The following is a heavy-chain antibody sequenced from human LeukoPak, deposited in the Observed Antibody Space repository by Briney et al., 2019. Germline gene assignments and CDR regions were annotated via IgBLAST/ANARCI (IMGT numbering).Heavy chain of an antibody. CDR2: IRSKAYGGTT. V-gene: IGHV3-49*04. J-gene: IGHJ4*02. CDR1: GFTFGDYA. D-gene: IGHD3-3*01. CDR3: TRVKRGFLAWLLSNY. Sequence: QLGGPLRPSLTASGFTFGDYAISWVRQAPGKGREWVGFIRSKAYGGTTEYAASVKGRLTMSRDDSKSIAYLQMNSLKTEDTAVYYCTRVKRGFLAWLLSNYWGQGTLVTVSS.